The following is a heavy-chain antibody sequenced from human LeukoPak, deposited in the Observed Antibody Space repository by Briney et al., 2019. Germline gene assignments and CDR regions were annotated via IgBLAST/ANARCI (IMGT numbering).Heavy chain of an antibody. J-gene: IGHJ6*03. CDR2: ISSSSSYI. Sequence: GGSLRLSCAASGLTVSSNCMSWVRQAPGKGLEWVSSISSSSSYIYYADSVKGRFTISRDNAKNSLYLQMNSLRAEDTAVYYCARDLGYSQALYYYYYMDVWGKGTTVTVSS. D-gene: IGHD5-18*01. CDR3: ARDLGYSQALYYYYYMDV. CDR1: GLTVSSNC. V-gene: IGHV3-21*01.